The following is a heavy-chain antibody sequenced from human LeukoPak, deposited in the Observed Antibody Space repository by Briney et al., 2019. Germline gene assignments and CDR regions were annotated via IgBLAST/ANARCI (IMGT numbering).Heavy chain of an antibody. CDR2: TRYDGSNK. V-gene: IGHV3-30*02. D-gene: IGHD6-19*01. J-gene: IGHJ4*02. Sequence: TGGSLRLSCAASGFTFSSYGMHWVRQAPGKGLEWVAFTRYDGSNKYYADSVKGRFTISRDNSKNTLYLQMNSLRAEDTAAYYCAKPGYSSGWWDYWGQGTLVTVSS. CDR3: AKPGYSSGWWDY. CDR1: GFTFSSYG.